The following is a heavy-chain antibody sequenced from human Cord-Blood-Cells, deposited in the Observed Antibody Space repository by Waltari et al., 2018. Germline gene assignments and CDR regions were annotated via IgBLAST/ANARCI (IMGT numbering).Heavy chain of an antibody. CDR1: VFTFNDYA. V-gene: IGHV3-9*01. Sequence: EVQLVESVGGLVQPGRFLRLSCAASVFTFNDYAMHLVRQAPGKVLERVSGISWNSGSIGYADSVKGRFTISRDNAKNSLYLQMSSLRAEDTALYYCAKEAPSRPKLGTSYYYYGMDVWGQGTTVTVSS. J-gene: IGHJ6*02. CDR3: AKEAPSRPKLGTSYYYYGMDV. CDR2: ISWNSGSI. D-gene: IGHD7-27*01.